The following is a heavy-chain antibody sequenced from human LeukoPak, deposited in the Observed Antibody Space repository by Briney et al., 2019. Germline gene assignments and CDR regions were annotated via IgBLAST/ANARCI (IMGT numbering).Heavy chain of an antibody. Sequence: SVKVSCKASGGTFSSYAISWVRQAPGQGLEWMGGIIPIFGTANYAQKFQGRVTITTDESTSTAYMELSSLRSEDTAVYYCASLPRAQERWFDPWGRGTLVTVSS. J-gene: IGHJ5*02. V-gene: IGHV1-69*05. CDR1: GGTFSSYA. CDR2: IIPIFGTA. D-gene: IGHD1-1*01. CDR3: ASLPRAQERWFDP.